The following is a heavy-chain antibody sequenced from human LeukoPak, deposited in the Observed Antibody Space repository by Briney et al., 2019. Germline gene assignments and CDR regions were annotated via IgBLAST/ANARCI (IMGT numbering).Heavy chain of an antibody. Sequence: PGGSLRLSCAASGFTFSNYDMHWVRQAPGKGQEWVGLIRYDGSNEYYADSVKGRFTISRDNSKNTLYLQMNSLRAEDTAVYYCVKDFRGCYFFDYWGQGTLVTVSS. J-gene: IGHJ4*02. CDR1: GFTFSNYD. CDR2: IRYDGSNE. V-gene: IGHV3-30*02. D-gene: IGHD3-22*01. CDR3: VKDFRGCYFFDY.